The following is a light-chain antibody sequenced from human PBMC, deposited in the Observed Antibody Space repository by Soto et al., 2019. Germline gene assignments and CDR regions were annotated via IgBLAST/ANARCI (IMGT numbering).Light chain of an antibody. Sequence: EIVLTQSPGTLSLSPGERATLSCRASQSVSSSYLAWYQQKPGQAPRLLIYGASSSATVIPDRFSGSGSGTDFTLTISRLEPEEFAVYYCQQYGSSRTWTFGQGTKVEIK. CDR1: QSVSSSY. V-gene: IGKV3-20*01. CDR3: QQYGSSRTWT. J-gene: IGKJ1*01. CDR2: GAS.